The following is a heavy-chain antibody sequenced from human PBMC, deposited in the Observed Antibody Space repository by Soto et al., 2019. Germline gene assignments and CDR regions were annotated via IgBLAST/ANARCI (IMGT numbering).Heavy chain of an antibody. Sequence: EVQLVESGGDLVQPGGSLRLSCATSGFTFSSYWMLWVRQAPGQGLVWVSRINRDGTYTTYADSVKGRFTTSRDNAESTRYLQMNSLIAEDTGIYDCTRDYSNANDYWGQGTLVTVSS. D-gene: IGHD2-21*01. V-gene: IGHV3-74*01. J-gene: IGHJ4*02. CDR1: GFTFSSYW. CDR3: TRDYSNANDY. CDR2: INRDGTYT.